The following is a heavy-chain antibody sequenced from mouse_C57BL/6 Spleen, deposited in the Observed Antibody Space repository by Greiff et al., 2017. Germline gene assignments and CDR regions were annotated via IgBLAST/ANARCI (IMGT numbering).Heavy chain of an antibody. CDR1: GYTFTSYW. V-gene: IGHV1-64*01. D-gene: IGHD2-5*01. CDR2: IHPNSGST. Sequence: QVQLQQPGAELVKPGASVKLSCKASGYTFTSYWMHWVKQRPGQGLEWIGMIHPNSGSTNYNEKFKSKATLTVDKSSSTAYMQLSSLTSEDSAVYYCARSGYSNTWFAYWGQGTLVTVSA. J-gene: IGHJ3*01. CDR3: ARSGYSNTWFAY.